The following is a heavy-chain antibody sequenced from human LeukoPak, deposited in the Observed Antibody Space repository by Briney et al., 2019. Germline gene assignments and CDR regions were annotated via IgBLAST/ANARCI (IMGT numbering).Heavy chain of an antibody. D-gene: IGHD6-6*01. V-gene: IGHV3-48*01. CDR2: ISSTSSAK. Sequence: GGSLRLSCAASGFTLSNYGMNWVRQAPGTGLERVSYISSTSSAKNYADSVKGRFTISRDNAKKLLYLQMNSLRVEDTAVYYCARGGAARPDYWGQGTLVTVSS. CDR1: GFTLSNYG. CDR3: ARGGAARPDY. J-gene: IGHJ4*02.